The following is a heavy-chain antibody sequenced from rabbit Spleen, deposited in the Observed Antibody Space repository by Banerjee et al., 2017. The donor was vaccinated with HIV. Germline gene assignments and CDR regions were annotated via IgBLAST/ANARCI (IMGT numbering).Heavy chain of an antibody. V-gene: IGHV1S47*01. CDR2: IDPVFGTT. J-gene: IGHJ4*01. CDR3: VRDLGYAGYADHGPYYLNL. CDR1: GFDFSSYG. Sequence: QDQLVESGGGLVQPGGSLKLSCKASGFDFSSYGMSWVRQAPGKGLEWIGYIDPVFGTTYYASWVNGRFTISRHNAQNTLYLQLNSLTVADTATYFCVRDLGYAGYADHGPYYLNLWGPGTLVTVS. D-gene: IGHD7-1*01.